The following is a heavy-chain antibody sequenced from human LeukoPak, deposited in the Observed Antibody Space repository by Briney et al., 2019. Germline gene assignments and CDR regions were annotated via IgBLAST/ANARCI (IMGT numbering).Heavy chain of an antibody. D-gene: IGHD5-18*01. J-gene: IGHJ4*02. CDR3: ATIKSGYPFGYFDF. CDR1: GGSFSDYY. V-gene: IGHV4-34*01. Sequence: PSETLSLTCAVYGGSFSDYYWSWIRQPPGKGLEWIGEINDSGSTNFNPSLKSRVTISLDTSKNQFSLSLSSVAEADTAVYFCATIKSGYPFGYFDFWGQGILVTVSS. CDR2: INDSGST.